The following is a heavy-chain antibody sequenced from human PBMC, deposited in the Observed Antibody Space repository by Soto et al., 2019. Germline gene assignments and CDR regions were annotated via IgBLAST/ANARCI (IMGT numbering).Heavy chain of an antibody. J-gene: IGHJ5*02. CDR3: AKDHGYCSGGSCYSSGWFDP. D-gene: IGHD2-15*01. CDR2: ISYDGSNK. V-gene: IGHV3-30*18. Sequence: QVQLVESGGGMVQPGRSLRLSCAASGFTFSSYGMHWVRQAPGKGLEWVAVISYDGSNKYYADSVKGRFTISRDNSKNTLYLQMTSLTGEDTAVYYCAKDHGYCSGGSCYSSGWFDPWGQGTLVTVSS. CDR1: GFTFSSYG.